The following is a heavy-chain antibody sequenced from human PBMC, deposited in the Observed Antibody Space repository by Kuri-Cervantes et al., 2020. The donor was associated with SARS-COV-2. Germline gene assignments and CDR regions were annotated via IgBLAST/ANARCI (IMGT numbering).Heavy chain of an antibody. CDR1: GFTFSSYS. CDR2: ISSSSSYI. J-gene: IGHJ4*02. Sequence: GGSLRLSCAASGFTFSSYSMNWVRQAPGKGLEWVSSISSSSSYIYYADSVKGRFTISRDNAKNSLYLQMNSLRAEDTAVYYGARNRGSGWPFFDYWGQGTLVNVSS. D-gene: IGHD6-19*01. V-gene: IGHV3-21*01. CDR3: ARNRGSGWPFFDY.